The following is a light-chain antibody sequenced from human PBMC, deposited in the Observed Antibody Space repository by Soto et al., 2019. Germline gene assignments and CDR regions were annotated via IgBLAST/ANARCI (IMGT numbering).Light chain of an antibody. CDR3: SSYTSSNTWV. CDR2: EVS. CDR1: SSDVGDYNY. V-gene: IGLV2-14*01. J-gene: IGLJ3*02. Sequence: ALTQPASVSGSPGQSITISCTGTSSDVGDYNYVSWYQQHPGKAPKLMIYEVSNRPSGVSNRFSGSKSGNTASLTISGLQAEDEADYYCSSYTSSNTWVFGGGTKLTVL.